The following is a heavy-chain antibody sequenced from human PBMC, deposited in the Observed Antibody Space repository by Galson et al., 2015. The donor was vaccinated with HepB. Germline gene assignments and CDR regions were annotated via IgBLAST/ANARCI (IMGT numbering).Heavy chain of an antibody. CDR3: ANENGTSWTEYLQH. Sequence: SLRLSCAASGFTFSANAMTWVRQAPRKGLEWVASIRGSGGSTYYADSVKGRFTISRDNSKNTVYLQMSRLRVEDTAIYFCANENGTSWTEYLQHWGQGILATVSS. D-gene: IGHD3/OR15-3a*01. V-gene: IGHV3-23*01. J-gene: IGHJ1*01. CDR1: GFTFSANA. CDR2: IRGSGGST.